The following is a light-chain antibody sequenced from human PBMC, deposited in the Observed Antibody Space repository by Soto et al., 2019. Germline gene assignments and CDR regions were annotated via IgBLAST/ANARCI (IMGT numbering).Light chain of an antibody. CDR3: AACDDSLNGYYV. V-gene: IGLV1-44*01. J-gene: IGLJ1*01. CDR2: SNN. Sequence: QSVLTQPPSASGTPGQRVTISCSGSSANIGSNTVNWYQQLPGTAPKLLIYSNNQRPSGVPDRFSGSKSGTSASLAISGLQSEDEADYYCAACDDSLNGYYVFATGTKVNVL. CDR1: SANIGSNT.